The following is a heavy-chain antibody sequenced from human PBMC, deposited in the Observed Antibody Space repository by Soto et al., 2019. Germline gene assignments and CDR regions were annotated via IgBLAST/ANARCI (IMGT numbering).Heavy chain of an antibody. D-gene: IGHD2-2*01. Sequence: ASVKVSCKDSGYSFTSYVIYWVRQAPGQRLEWMGWINAGNGNTKSSQKFQARVTITSDTSASTAYMELSSLRSEDTAVYFCARGVENIVVLLDVFVYYGMDVSGQAPTVSASS. CDR3: ARGVENIVVLLDVFVYYGMDV. J-gene: IGHJ6*02. CDR2: INAGNGNT. CDR1: GYSFTSYV. V-gene: IGHV1-3*01.